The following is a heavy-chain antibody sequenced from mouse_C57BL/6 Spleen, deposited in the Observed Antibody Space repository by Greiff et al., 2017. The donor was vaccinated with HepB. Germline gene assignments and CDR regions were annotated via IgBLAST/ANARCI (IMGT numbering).Heavy chain of an antibody. CDR3: TDYGSSWAWFAY. D-gene: IGHD1-1*01. CDR1: GYTFTDYE. CDR2: IDPETGGT. J-gene: IGHJ3*01. Sequence: QVQLQQSGAELVRPGASVTLSCKASGYTFTDYEMHWVKQTPVHGLEWIGAIDPETGGTAYNQKFKGKAILTADKSSSTAYMELRRLTSEDSAVYYCTDYGSSWAWFAYWGQGTLVTVSA. V-gene: IGHV1-15*01.